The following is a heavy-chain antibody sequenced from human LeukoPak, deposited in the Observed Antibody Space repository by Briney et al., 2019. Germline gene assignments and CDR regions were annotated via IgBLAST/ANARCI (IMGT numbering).Heavy chain of an antibody. CDR2: ISSSSSYI. Sequence: GGSLRLSCAASGFSFSDYGMHWGRQAPGKGLEWVSSISSSSSYIYYADSVKGRFTISRDNAKNSLYLQMNSLRAEDTAVYYCARNSGLGDYPYYFDYWGQGTLVTVSS. V-gene: IGHV3-21*01. CDR1: GFSFSDYG. D-gene: IGHD4-17*01. CDR3: ARNSGLGDYPYYFDY. J-gene: IGHJ4*02.